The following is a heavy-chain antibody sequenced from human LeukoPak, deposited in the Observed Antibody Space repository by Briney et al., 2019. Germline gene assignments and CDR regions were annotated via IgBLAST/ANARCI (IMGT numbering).Heavy chain of an antibody. V-gene: IGHV4-31*03. D-gene: IGHD2-8*01. CDR2: IYYSGST. Sequence: SQTLSLTCTVSGGSISSGGYYWSWIRQHPGKGLEWIGYIYYSGSTYYNPSLKSRVTISVDTSKNQFSLKLSSVTAADTAVYYCARIPRYCTNGVCVQHWGQGTLLPSPQ. CDR1: GGSISSGGYY. J-gene: IGHJ1*01. CDR3: ARIPRYCTNGVCVQH.